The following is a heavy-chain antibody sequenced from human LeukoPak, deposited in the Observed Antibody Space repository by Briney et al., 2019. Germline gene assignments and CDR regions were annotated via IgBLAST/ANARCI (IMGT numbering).Heavy chain of an antibody. J-gene: IGHJ5*02. CDR2: FDPEDGET. V-gene: IGHV1-24*01. Sequence: ASVKVSCKVSGYTLTELSMHWVRQAPGKGLEWMGGFDPEDGETIYAQKFQGRVTMTRNTSISTAYMELSSLRSEDTAVYYCARRRGASSSWYRWFDPWGQGTLVTVSS. CDR3: ARRRGASSSWYRWFDP. CDR1: GYTLTELS. D-gene: IGHD6-13*01.